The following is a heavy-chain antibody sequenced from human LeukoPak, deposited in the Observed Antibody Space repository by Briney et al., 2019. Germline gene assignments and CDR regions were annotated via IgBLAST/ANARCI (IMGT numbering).Heavy chain of an antibody. V-gene: IGHV3-15*01. CDR1: GFTFSDAW. J-gene: IGHJ4*02. Sequence: TGGSLRLSCAASGFTFSDAWMTWVRQAPGKGLEWVGRIKRRTDGGTTDYATPVRRRFTISRDDSQNTLCLQMNSLKTEDTAVYYCTTVTGNIAVAGTGDYWGQGTLVTVSS. CDR2: IKRRTDGGTT. CDR3: TTVTGNIAVAGTGDY. D-gene: IGHD6-19*01.